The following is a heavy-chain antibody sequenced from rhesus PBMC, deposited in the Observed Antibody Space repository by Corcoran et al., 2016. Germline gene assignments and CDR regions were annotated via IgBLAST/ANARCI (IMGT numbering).Heavy chain of an antibody. Sequence: QVQLQESGPGVVKPSETLSLTCAVSGGSISDSYRWSWIRQPPGKGLEWIGYIYGSSGSTNYNPSLKNRVTISKDASKNKFSLKLSSVTAADTAVYYCASAPPYNFWTGFPDYWGQGVLVTVSS. CDR3: ASAPPYNFWTGFPDY. CDR2: IYGSSGST. V-gene: IGHV4S10*01. J-gene: IGHJ4*01. D-gene: IGHD3-3*01. CDR1: GGSISDSYR.